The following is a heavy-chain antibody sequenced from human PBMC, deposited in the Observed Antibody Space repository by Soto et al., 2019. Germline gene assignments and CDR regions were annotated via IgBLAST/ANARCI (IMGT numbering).Heavy chain of an antibody. CDR2: IIPILGIA. CDR3: ARHYGSGRYNGMDV. J-gene: IGHJ6*02. CDR1: GGTFSSYT. V-gene: IGHV1-69*02. D-gene: IGHD3-10*01. Sequence: QVQLVQSGAEVKKPGSSVKVSCKASGGTFSSYTISWVRQAPGQGLEWMGRIIPILGIANYAQKFQGRVTITADKSTSTAYMVLSSLRSEDTAVYYCARHYGSGRYNGMDVWGQGTTVTVSS.